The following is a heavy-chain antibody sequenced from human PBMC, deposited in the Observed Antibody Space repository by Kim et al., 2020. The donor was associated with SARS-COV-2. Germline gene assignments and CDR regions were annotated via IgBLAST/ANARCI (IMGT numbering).Heavy chain of an antibody. V-gene: IGHV4-34*01. D-gene: IGHD3-10*01. CDR1: GGSFSGYY. Sequence: SETLSLTCAVYGGSFSGYYWSWIRQPPGKGLEWIGEINHSGSTNYNPSLKSRVTISVDTSKNQFSLKLSSVTAADTAVYYCARGPRFGRVRGVPFDPWGQGTLVTVSS. CDR3: ARGPRFGRVRGVPFDP. J-gene: IGHJ5*02. CDR2: INHSGST.